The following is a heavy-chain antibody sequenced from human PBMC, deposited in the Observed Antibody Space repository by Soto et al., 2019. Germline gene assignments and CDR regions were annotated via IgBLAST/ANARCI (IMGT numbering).Heavy chain of an antibody. D-gene: IGHD3-10*01. CDR1: GGSISSDY. CDR3: ARQSRSGQSPYYFYGVDV. CDR2: IYYNGST. V-gene: IGHV4-59*08. J-gene: IGHJ6*02. Sequence: QVQLQESGPGLVKPSETLSLTCSVSGGSISSDYWSWIRQPPGKGLEWIGYIYYNGSTNYHPSLKSRVSMSRDTSKNQFSLKVSSVTAADTALYYCARQSRSGQSPYYFYGVDVWGQGTTVTVSS.